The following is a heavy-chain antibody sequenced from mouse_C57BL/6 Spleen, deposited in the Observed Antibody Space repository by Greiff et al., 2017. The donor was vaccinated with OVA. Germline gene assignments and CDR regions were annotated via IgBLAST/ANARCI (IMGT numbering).Heavy chain of an antibody. Sequence: VQLQQPGAELVKPGASVKLSCKASGYTFTSYWMHWVKQRPGQGLEWIGMIHPNSGSTNYNEKFKSKATLTVDTSSSTAYMQLSSLTSEDSAVYYCARSITVYAMDYWGQGTSVTVSS. CDR1: GYTFTSYW. J-gene: IGHJ4*01. V-gene: IGHV1-64*01. CDR3: ARSITVYAMDY. D-gene: IGHD1-1*01. CDR2: IHPNSGST.